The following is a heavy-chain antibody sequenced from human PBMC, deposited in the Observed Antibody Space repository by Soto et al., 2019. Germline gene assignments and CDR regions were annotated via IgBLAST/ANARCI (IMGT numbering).Heavy chain of an antibody. CDR1: GYTFTNYG. CDR2: ISAYNRNT. D-gene: IGHD3-22*01. CDR3: ARDKRSSGPYYFDY. Sequence: GASVKVSCKASGYTFTNYGVSWVRQAPGQGLEWMGWISAYNRNTNYAQNLQGRVTMTTDTSTSTAYMELRSLRSDDTAAYYCARDKRSSGPYYFDYWGQGTLVTVS. V-gene: IGHV1-18*01. J-gene: IGHJ4*02.